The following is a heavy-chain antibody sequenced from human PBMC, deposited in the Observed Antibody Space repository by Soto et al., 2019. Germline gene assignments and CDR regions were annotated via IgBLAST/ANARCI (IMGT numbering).Heavy chain of an antibody. CDR3: GRGRSGQIVVFY. Sequence: ASVEDSCKASGYTFTGHYIHWVRQAPEQGPEWMGEIGPESGATRYAQRFQGRVTMTRDMSITTVYMELNNLSPDDTAVYYCGRGRSGQIVVFYWGQRTPVTVS. CDR1: GYTFTGHY. CDR2: IGPESGAT. V-gene: IGHV1-2*02. D-gene: IGHD1-26*01. J-gene: IGHJ4*02.